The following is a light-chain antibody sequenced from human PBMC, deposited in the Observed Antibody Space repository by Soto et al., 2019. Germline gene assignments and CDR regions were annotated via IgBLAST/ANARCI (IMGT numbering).Light chain of an antibody. J-gene: IGKJ2*01. Sequence: DIQMTQYPSTLSASVGDRVTITCLASQSIRSWLAWYQQKPGKAPKLLIYKASSLEGGVPSRFSGSGSGTEFTLTISSLQPDDFATYYCQQYNSYPDTFGQGTKLEIK. CDR2: KAS. V-gene: IGKV1-5*03. CDR1: QSIRSW. CDR3: QQYNSYPDT.